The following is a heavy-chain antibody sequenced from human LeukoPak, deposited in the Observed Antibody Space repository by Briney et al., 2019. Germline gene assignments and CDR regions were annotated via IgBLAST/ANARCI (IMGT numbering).Heavy chain of an antibody. CDR3: ARVTESYGSGRRHNYYYYMDV. Sequence: SETLSLTCTVSGGSISSYYWSWIRQPAGKGLEWIGRIYTSGSTNYNPSLKSRVTISVDTSKNQFSLKLSSVTAADTAVYYCARVTESYGSGRRHNYYYYMDVWGKGTTVTISS. D-gene: IGHD3-10*01. CDR1: GGSISSYY. J-gene: IGHJ6*03. CDR2: IYTSGST. V-gene: IGHV4-4*07.